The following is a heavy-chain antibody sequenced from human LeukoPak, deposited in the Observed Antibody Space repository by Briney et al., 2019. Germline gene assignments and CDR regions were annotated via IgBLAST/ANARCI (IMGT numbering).Heavy chain of an antibody. CDR1: GDSIRSYC. V-gene: IGHV4-59*01. CDR2: IHYSGDT. Sequence: SETLSLTCTVSGDSIRSYCWTWIRQPPGKELEWIGYIHYSGDTNYNPSLKSRVTISIDTSKNQFSLKLSSVTAADTAVYHCARVKLNEFFGKNPAYYYVDVWGKGTTVTVSS. D-gene: IGHD3-3*01. CDR3: ARVKLNEFFGKNPAYYYVDV. J-gene: IGHJ6*03.